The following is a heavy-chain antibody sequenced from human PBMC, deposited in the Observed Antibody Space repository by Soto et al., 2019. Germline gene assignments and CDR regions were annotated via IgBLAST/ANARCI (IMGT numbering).Heavy chain of an antibody. CDR1: GGSLNRNF. J-gene: IGHJ3*02. Sequence: QVQLQESGPGLVTPSETLSLTCTVSGGSLNRNFWSWIRQPPGKGLEWMAYISFSGATSYNPSHQRRLTISLDTSKNQLSLNLTSVTAADTAVYYCARVLFGADAFDIWGQGTLVTVSS. CDR3: ARVLFGADAFDI. D-gene: IGHD3-10*01. V-gene: IGHV4-59*01. CDR2: ISFSGAT.